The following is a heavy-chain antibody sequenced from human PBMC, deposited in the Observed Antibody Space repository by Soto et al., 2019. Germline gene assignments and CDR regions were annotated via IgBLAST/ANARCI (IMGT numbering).Heavy chain of an antibody. Sequence: SETLSLTCTVSGGSISSGGYYWSWIRQHPGKGLEWIGYIYYSGSTYYNPSLKSRVTIPVDTSKNQFSLKLSSVTAADTAVYYCARDRYSSSLGVNYYYYGMDVWGQGTTVTAP. D-gene: IGHD6-6*01. V-gene: IGHV4-31*03. CDR1: GGSISSGGYY. J-gene: IGHJ6*02. CDR3: ARDRYSSSLGVNYYYYGMDV. CDR2: IYYSGST.